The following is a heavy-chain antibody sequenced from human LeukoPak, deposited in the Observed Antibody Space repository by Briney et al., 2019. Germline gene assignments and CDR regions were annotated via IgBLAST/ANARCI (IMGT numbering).Heavy chain of an antibody. D-gene: IGHD5-24*01. CDR1: GFPFSSYW. J-gene: IGHJ3*02. V-gene: IGHV3-7*01. CDR3: ARLKNYAFDI. Sequence: GGSLRLSCAASGFPFSSYWMSWVRQAPGKGLEWVANIKQDGREKYYVDSVKGRLTISRDNAKNSLYLQVNSLRAEDTAVYHCARLKNYAFDIWGQGTMVTVSS. CDR2: IKQDGREK.